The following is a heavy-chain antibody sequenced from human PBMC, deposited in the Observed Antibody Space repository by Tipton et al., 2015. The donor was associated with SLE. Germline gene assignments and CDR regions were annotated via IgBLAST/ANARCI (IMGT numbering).Heavy chain of an antibody. CDR3: AARKLGNDY. CDR1: GYSISSAYY. D-gene: IGHD7-27*01. V-gene: IGHV4-38-2*02. Sequence: TLSLTCTVSGYSISSAYYWGWIRQAPGKGLEWIGSMYHSGSTYYNPTLKSRVTITVDRSKNQFSLRLTSVTAADTAVYYCAARKLGNDYWGQGTLVTVSS. J-gene: IGHJ4*02. CDR2: MYHSGST.